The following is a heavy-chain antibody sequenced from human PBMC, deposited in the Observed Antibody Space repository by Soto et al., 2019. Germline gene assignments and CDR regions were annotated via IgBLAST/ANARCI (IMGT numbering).Heavy chain of an antibody. CDR2: INAGNGNT. CDR3: AREVAARRYYYYYMDV. J-gene: IGHJ6*03. D-gene: IGHD2-15*01. Sequence: ASLKVSCKASGYTFTIYAMHWVLQAPGQRLEWMGWINAGNGNTKYSQKFQGRVTITRDTSASTAYMELSSLRSEDTAVYYCAREVAARRYYYYYMDVWGKGTTVTVSS. V-gene: IGHV1-3*01. CDR1: GYTFTIYA.